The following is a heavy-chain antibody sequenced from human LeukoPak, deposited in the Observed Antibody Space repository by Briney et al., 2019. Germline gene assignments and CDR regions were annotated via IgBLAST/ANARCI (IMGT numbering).Heavy chain of an antibody. CDR2: TYYRSKWYN. CDR3: ARAPYYAFWSGSYQGAHVWFDT. Sequence: SQALSLTCAISGDSVSSNSAAWSWIRQSPSRGLECLGRTYYRSKWYNDYAVSVKGRITINPDTSKNQFSLQLNSVTPEDTAVYYCARAPYYAFWSGSYQGAHVWFDTWGQGTLVTVSS. J-gene: IGHJ5*02. V-gene: IGHV6-1*01. CDR1: GDSVSSNSAA. D-gene: IGHD3-3*01.